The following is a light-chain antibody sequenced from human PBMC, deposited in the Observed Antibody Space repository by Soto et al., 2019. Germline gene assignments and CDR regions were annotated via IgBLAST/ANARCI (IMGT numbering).Light chain of an antibody. CDR2: WAS. Sequence: DIVMTQSPDSLAVSLGERDTINCKSSQSVLYSSNNKNYLAWYQQKPGQPPKLLIYWASTRESGVPERFSGSGSGTDFTLTISSLQAEDVADYYCQQYYSAPLTFGGGTKVEIK. J-gene: IGKJ4*01. V-gene: IGKV4-1*01. CDR3: QQYYSAPLT. CDR1: QSVLYSSNNKNY.